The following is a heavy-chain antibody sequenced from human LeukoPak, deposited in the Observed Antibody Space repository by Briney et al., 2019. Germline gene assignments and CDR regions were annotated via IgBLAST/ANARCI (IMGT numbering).Heavy chain of an antibody. CDR1: GYTFTGYY. CDR2: INPNSGGT. D-gene: IGHD3-10*01. CDR3: ARVDGSWSYLFDY. Sequence: ASVKVSCKASGYTFTGYYMHWVRQAPGQGLEWMGWINPNSGGTNYAQKFQGRVTMTRDTSISTAYMELSRLRSDDTAVYYCARVDGSWSYLFDYWGQGTLVTVSS. V-gene: IGHV1-2*02. J-gene: IGHJ4*02.